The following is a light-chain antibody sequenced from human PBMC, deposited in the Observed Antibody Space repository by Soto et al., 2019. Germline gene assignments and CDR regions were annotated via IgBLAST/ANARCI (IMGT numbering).Light chain of an antibody. CDR1: SSDVGGYNY. V-gene: IGLV2-8*01. CDR3: SSYAGSKIV. CDR2: EVT. Sequence: QSVLTQPPSASGSPGQSVTISCTGTSSDVGGYNYVSWYQQHPGKAPKLVIYEVTKRPSGVPDRFSGSKSGNTASLTVSGRQAEDEAGYYCSSYAGSKIVFGTGTKVTVL. J-gene: IGLJ1*01.